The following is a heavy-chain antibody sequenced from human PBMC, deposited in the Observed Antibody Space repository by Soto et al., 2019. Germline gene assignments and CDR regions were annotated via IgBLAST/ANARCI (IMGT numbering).Heavy chain of an antibody. J-gene: IGHJ4*02. CDR3: ARQLGRNTGFEN. Sequence: EVQLVESGGGLIQPGGSMGLSCAASGFTVSSNYMIWVRQAPGKGLEWVSVLYSGGSTYYADAVNGRFTSYRENSKNTLYLQMNILRAEDTAVYYCARQLGRNTGFENRGQGTLVTVSS. D-gene: IGHD1-1*01. V-gene: IGHV3-53*01. CDR2: LYSGGST. CDR1: GFTVSSNY.